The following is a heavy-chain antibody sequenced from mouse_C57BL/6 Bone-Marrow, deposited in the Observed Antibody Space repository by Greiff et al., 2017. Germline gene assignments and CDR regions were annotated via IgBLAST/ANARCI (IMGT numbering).Heavy chain of an antibody. Sequence: QFQLQQPGAELVKPGASVKVSCKASGYTFTSYWMHWVKQRHGQGLEWIGRIHPSDSDTNYNQQFKGKATLTVDKSSSIVYMQLSSRTSEYSAVYYSAISKDCDVWGTGTTVTVSS. V-gene: IGHV1-74*01. CDR1: GYTFTSYW. CDR2: IHPSDSDT. CDR3: AISKDCDV. J-gene: IGHJ1*03.